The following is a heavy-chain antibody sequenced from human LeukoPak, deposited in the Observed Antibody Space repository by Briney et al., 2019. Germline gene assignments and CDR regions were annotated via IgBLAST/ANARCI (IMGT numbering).Heavy chain of an antibody. CDR2: IRSKANSYAT. Sequence: GGSLRLSCAASGFTFSGSAMHWVRQASGKGLEWVGRIRSKANSYATAYAASVKGRFTISRGDSKNTAYLQMNSLKTEDTAVYYCTRRGEGYCSGGSCYSGYWGQGTLVTVSS. J-gene: IGHJ4*02. V-gene: IGHV3-73*01. D-gene: IGHD2-15*01. CDR3: TRRGEGYCSGGSCYSGY. CDR1: GFTFSGSA.